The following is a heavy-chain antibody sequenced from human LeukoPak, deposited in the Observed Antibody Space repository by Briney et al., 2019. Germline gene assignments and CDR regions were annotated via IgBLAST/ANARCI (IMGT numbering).Heavy chain of an antibody. CDR3: ARSRSVSGYDFLH. J-gene: IGHJ4*02. D-gene: IGHD5-12*01. Sequence: SGGSLRLSCAASGFTFSSYVMHWVRQAPGKGLEWVALISYDGNNKYYADSVKGRFTISRDNSKNTLSLQMSSLRAEDTAVYYCARSRSVSGYDFLHWGQGTLVTVSS. CDR1: GFTFSSYV. V-gene: IGHV3-30-3*01. CDR2: ISYDGNNK.